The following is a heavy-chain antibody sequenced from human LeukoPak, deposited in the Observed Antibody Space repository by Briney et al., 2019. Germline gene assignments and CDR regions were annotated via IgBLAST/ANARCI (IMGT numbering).Heavy chain of an antibody. CDR2: IYHSGST. CDR1: GGSISSGGYS. CDR3: AGKGYFDWLFPFDY. J-gene: IGHJ4*02. D-gene: IGHD3-9*01. Sequence: SETLSLTCAVSGGSISSGGYSWSWIRQPPGKGLEWIGYIYHSGSTYYNPSLKSRVTISVDTSKNQFSLKLSSVTAADTAVYYCAGKGYFDWLFPFDYWGQGTLVTVSS. V-gene: IGHV4-30-2*01.